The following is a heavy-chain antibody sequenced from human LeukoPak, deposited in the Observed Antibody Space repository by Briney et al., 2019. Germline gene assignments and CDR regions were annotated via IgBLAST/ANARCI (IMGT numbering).Heavy chain of an antibody. D-gene: IGHD3-9*01. CDR2: ISGSGGST. V-gene: IGHV3-23*01. CDR3: AKVRRYFDDYFDY. J-gene: IGHJ4*02. Sequence: GGSLRLSCTASGFTFSSYSMNWVRQAPGKGLEWVSAISGSGGSTYYADSVKGRFTISRDNSKNTLYLQMNSLRAEDTAVYYCAKVRRYFDDYFDYWGQGTLVTVSS. CDR1: GFTFSSYS.